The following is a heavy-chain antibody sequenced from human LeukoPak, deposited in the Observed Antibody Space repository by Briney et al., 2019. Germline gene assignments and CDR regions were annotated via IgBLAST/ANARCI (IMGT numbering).Heavy chain of an antibody. CDR1: GFPFSTYS. J-gene: IGHJ6*02. D-gene: IGHD5-24*01. CDR2: ISGSSNYI. V-gene: IGHV3-21*01. Sequence: GSLRLSCAASGFPFSTYSMNWVRQAPGEGLEWVSSISGSSNYIYYVDSMKGRFISSRDNAKNTLYLKINSLKAEDSAVYYCARDRVPTVKYVYYNWDVWGQGTTVTVSS. CDR3: ARDRVPTVKYVYYNWDV.